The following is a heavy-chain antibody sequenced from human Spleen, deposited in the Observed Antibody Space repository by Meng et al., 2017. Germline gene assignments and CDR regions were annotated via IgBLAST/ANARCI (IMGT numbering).Heavy chain of an antibody. J-gene: IGHJ4*02. CDR3: ARDHQRYFDWLSNFDY. V-gene: IGHV3-30*19. D-gene: IGHD3-9*01. CDR1: GFTFSSYG. Sequence: GESLKISCAASGFTFSSYGMHWVRQAPGKGLEWVAVISYDGSNKYYADSVKGRFTISRDNSKNTLYLQMNSLRAEDTAVYYCARDHQRYFDWLSNFDYWGQGTLVTVSS. CDR2: ISYDGSNK.